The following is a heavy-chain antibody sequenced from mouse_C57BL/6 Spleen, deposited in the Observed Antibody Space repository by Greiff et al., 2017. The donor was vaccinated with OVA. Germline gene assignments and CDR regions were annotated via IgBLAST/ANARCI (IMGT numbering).Heavy chain of an antibody. D-gene: IGHD2-5*01. Sequence: EVQLQQSGTVLARPGASVKMSCKTSGYTFTSYWMHWVKQRPGQGLEWIGAIYPGNSDTSYNQKFKGKAKLTAVTSASTAYMELSSLTNEDSAVYYCTRSYYSNYGGYFDYWGQGTTLTVSS. CDR3: TRSYYSNYGGYFDY. J-gene: IGHJ2*01. CDR1: GYTFTSYW. V-gene: IGHV1-5*01. CDR2: IYPGNSDT.